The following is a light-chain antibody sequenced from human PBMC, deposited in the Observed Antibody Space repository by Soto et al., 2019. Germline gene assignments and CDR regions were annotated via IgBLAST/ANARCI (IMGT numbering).Light chain of an antibody. Sequence: ETVLTQSPGTLSLSPGERATLSCRASQSVSSSYLAWYQQKPGQAPRLLIYGASSRATGIPDRFSGSGPGTDFTLIISRLEPEDFAVYYCQQYGSSPRTFGQGTKVEIK. J-gene: IGKJ1*01. CDR2: GAS. CDR3: QQYGSSPRT. CDR1: QSVSSSY. V-gene: IGKV3-20*01.